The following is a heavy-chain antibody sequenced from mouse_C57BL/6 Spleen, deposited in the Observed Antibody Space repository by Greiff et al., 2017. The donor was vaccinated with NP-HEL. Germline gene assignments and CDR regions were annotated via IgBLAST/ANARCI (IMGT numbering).Heavy chain of an antibody. CDR3: ARYLAPTGRGFAY. CDR1: GYAFSSYW. D-gene: IGHD2-10*01. J-gene: IGHJ3*01. CDR2: IYPGDGDT. Sequence: QVQLQQSGAELVKPGASVKISCKASGYAFSSYWMNWVKQRPGKGLEWIGQIYPGDGDTNYNGKFKGKATLTADKSSSTAYMQLSSLTSEDSAVYFCARYLAPTGRGFAYWGQGTLVTVSA. V-gene: IGHV1-80*01.